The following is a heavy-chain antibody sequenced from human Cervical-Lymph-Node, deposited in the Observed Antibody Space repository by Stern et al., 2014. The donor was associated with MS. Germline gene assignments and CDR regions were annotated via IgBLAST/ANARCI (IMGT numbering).Heavy chain of an antibody. CDR2: IWYDGTEK. CDR3: ATDYYFGMDV. V-gene: IGHV3-33*01. J-gene: IGHJ6*02. CDR1: GFTFSTYG. Sequence: VKLVESGGGVVQPGRSLRLSCAASGFTFSTYGMHWVRQAPGKGLAWESVIWYDGTEKYYADSVKGRFTVSRDNSQNTLYLQMNSLRAEDTAVYFCATDYYFGMDVWGQGTTVTVSS.